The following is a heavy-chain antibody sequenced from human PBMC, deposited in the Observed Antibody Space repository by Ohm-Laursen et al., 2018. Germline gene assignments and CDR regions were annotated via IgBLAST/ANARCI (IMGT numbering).Heavy chain of an antibody. CDR3: ARDLWFGGYWGNWFDP. CDR1: GFTFSSYE. Sequence: SLRLSCAASGFTFSSYEMNWVRQAPGKGLEWVSYISGSGATIYYADSVKGRFSISRDNAKKSLFLQMNSLRAEDTAVYYCARDLWFGGYWGNWFDPWGQGTLVTVSS. J-gene: IGHJ5*02. V-gene: IGHV3-48*03. CDR2: ISGSGATI. D-gene: IGHD3-10*01.